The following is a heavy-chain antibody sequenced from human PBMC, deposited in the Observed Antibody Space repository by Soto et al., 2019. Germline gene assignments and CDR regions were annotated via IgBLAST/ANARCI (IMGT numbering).Heavy chain of an antibody. D-gene: IGHD6-13*01. Sequence: QVQLQESGPGLVKPSETLSLTCTVSGGSISPYYWSWIRQPPGKGLEWIGYVYYSGNTNDNPSLESRVTRAVDTSRNPFSLNLSAATASDTAVYYCARKGAAASYAHYYMDVWGRGTAVTVSS. V-gene: IGHV4-59*01. CDR3: ARKGAAASYAHYYMDV. J-gene: IGHJ6*03. CDR2: VYYSGNT. CDR1: GGSISPYY.